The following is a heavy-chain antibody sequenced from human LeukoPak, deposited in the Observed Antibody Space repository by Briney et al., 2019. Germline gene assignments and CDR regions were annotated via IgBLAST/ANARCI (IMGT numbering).Heavy chain of an antibody. J-gene: IGHJ6*03. CDR1: GGSISNNNYY. CDR3: ARGLDYGDYVPYYYYMDV. V-gene: IGHV4-39*02. CDR2: IYYSGST. D-gene: IGHD4-17*01. Sequence: PSETLSLTCTVSGGSISNNNYYWGWIRQPPGKGLEWIGSIYYSGSTYNNPSLKSRVTVSVDTSKRQFSLKLSSVTAADTAVYYCARGLDYGDYVPYYYYMDVWGKGTTVTVSS.